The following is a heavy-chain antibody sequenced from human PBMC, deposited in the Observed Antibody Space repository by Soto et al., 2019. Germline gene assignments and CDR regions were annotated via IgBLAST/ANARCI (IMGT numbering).Heavy chain of an antibody. CDR3: ARASGGGSYFVYYYGMDV. V-gene: IGHV3-30-3*01. J-gene: IGHJ6*02. CDR1: GFTFSSYA. Sequence: QVQLVESGGGVVQPGRSLRLSCAASGFTFSSYAMHWVRQAPGKGLEWVAVISYDGSNKYYADSVKGRFTISRDNSKNTLYLQMNSLRADDTAVYYCARASGGGSYFVYYYGMDVWGQGTTVTVSS. D-gene: IGHD1-26*01. CDR2: ISYDGSNK.